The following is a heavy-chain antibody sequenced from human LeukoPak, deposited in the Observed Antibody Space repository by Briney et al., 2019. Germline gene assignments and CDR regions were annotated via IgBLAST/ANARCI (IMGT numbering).Heavy chain of an antibody. V-gene: IGHV4-39*01. D-gene: IGHD3-16*01. CDR1: GVSISSTSYY. CDR3: ARGNYDYVWGGIDY. Sequence: SETLSLTCTVSGVSISSTSYYWGWIRQPPGKGLEWIASIYYSGSTYYNPSLKSRVTISVDTSKNQFSLKLSSVTAADTAVYYCARGNYDYVWGGIDYWGQGTLVTVSS. J-gene: IGHJ4*02. CDR2: IYYSGST.